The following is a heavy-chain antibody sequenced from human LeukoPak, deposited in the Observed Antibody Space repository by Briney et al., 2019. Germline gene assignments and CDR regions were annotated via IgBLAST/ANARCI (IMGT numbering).Heavy chain of an antibody. CDR1: GYTFTDYY. CDR2: INPDSGGK. CDR3: ARGDRDGYNYGYFDY. D-gene: IGHD5-24*01. J-gene: IGHJ4*02. Sequence: ASVKVSCKTSGYTFTDYYIHWVRQAPGQGLEWIGWINPDSGGKNYAQKFQGRVTMTRDTSISTAYMDLSRLRSDDTAVCYCARGDRDGYNYGYFDYWGQGTLVTVSS. V-gene: IGHV1-2*02.